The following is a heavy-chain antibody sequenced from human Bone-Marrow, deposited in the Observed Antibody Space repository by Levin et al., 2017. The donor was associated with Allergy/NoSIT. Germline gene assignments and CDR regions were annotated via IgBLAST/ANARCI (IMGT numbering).Heavy chain of an antibody. CDR3: ASRATVTKDYYFDS. V-gene: IGHV4-38-2*02. D-gene: IGHD4-17*01. CDR2: IYYSGDT. Sequence: SQTLSLTCSVSGYSVSSGYSWGCVRQAPGSGLEWLGSIYYSGDTFYNPSLQGRVTISVDPSKNQFSLKLTSVTAADTAVYYCASRATVTKDYYFDSWGQGSLVIVSS. J-gene: IGHJ4*02. CDR1: GYSVSSGYS.